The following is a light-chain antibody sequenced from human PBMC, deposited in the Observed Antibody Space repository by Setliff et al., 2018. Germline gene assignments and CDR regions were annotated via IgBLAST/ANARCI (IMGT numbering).Light chain of an antibody. CDR1: SSDVGSYDF. V-gene: IGLV2-14*03. Sequence: ALTQPASVSGSPGQSITISCSGTSSDVGSYDFVSWYQQHAGKAPKLIIYDVSNRPSGVSNRFSGSKAGNTASLTISGLQADDEADYHCSSYTSSSTYVFGTGTKVTV. CDR3: SSYTSSSTYV. CDR2: DVS. J-gene: IGLJ1*01.